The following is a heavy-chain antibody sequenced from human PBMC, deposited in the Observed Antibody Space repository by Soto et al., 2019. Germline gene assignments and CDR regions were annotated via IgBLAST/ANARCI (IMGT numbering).Heavy chain of an antibody. V-gene: IGHV1-18*01. D-gene: IGHD2-2*01. J-gene: IGHJ6*03. Sequence: QVQLVQSGAEVKKPGASVKVSCKASGYTFTSYGISWVRQAPGQGLEWMGWISAYNGNTNYAQKLQGRVTMTTDTSTSTAYMELRSLRSDDTAVYYCARDPGIDLGYCSSTSCYGSYYYYMDVWGKGTTVTVSS. CDR2: ISAYNGNT. CDR1: GYTFTSYG. CDR3: ARDPGIDLGYCSSTSCYGSYYYYMDV.